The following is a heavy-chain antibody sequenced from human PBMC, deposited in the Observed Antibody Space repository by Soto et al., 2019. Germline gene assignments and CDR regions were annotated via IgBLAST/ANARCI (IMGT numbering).Heavy chain of an antibody. CDR2: ISYDGSNK. CDR3: ARDSIGYCSSTSCYNYYYYYYGMDV. V-gene: IGHV3-30-3*01. J-gene: IGHJ6*02. Sequence: GGSLRLSCAASGFTFSSYAMHWVRQAPGKGLEWVAVISYDGSNKYYADSVKGRFTISRDNSKNTLYLQMNSLRAEDTAVYYCARDSIGYCSSTSCYNYYYYYYGMDVWGPGTTVTVSS. CDR1: GFTFSSYA. D-gene: IGHD2-2*01.